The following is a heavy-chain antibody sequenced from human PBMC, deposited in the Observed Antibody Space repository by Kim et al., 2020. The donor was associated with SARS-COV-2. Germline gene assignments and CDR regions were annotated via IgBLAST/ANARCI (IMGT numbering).Heavy chain of an antibody. CDR1: GGSISSYF. CDR3: ARGGVPARYYYYGMDV. D-gene: IGHD2-2*01. J-gene: IGHJ6*02. Sequence: SETLSLTCNVSGGSISSYFWSWIRQPPGKGLEWIGYINYSGSTKYNTSLKSRVTISVDTPKYQFSLKLSSVTTADTAVYYCARGGVPARYYYYGMDVWGQGTAVIGYS. CDR2: INYSGST. V-gene: IGHV4-59*13.